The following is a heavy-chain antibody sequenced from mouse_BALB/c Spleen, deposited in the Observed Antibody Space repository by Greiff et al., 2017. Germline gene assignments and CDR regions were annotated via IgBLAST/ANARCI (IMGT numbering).Heavy chain of an antibody. CDR3: ASSLITAVVATYYYAMDY. CDR1: GYTFTSYV. D-gene: IGHD1-1*01. Sequence: VQLQQSGPELVKPGASVTMSCKASGYTFTSYVMHWVKQTPGQGLEWIGYINPYNDGTKYNEKFKGKATLTSDKSSRTAYMELSSLTSEDSAVYYCASSLITAVVATYYYAMDYWGQGTSVTVSA. CDR2: INPYNDGT. J-gene: IGHJ4*01. V-gene: IGHV1-14*01.